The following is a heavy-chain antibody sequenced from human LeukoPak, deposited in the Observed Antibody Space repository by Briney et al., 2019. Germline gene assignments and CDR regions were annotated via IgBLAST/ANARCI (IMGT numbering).Heavy chain of an antibody. CDR1: GYTFTGYY. J-gene: IGHJ4*02. D-gene: IGHD4-17*01. V-gene: IGHV1-2*02. CDR2: INPNSGGT. CDR3: ARDYGTVTSPTDY. Sequence: GASVKVSCKASGYTFTGYYMHWVRQAPGQGLERMGWINPNSGGTNYAQKFQGRVTMTRDTSISTAYMELSRLRSDDTAVYYCARDYGTVTSPTDYWGQGTLVTVSS.